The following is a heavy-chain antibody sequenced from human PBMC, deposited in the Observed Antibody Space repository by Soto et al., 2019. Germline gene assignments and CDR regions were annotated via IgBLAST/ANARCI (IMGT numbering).Heavy chain of an antibody. V-gene: IGHV1-2*04. CDR2: INSNIGDT. CDR1: GYTFPDHY. CDR3: ARGVGSSWFDP. D-gene: IGHD2-15*01. J-gene: IGHJ5*02. Sequence: QVKLVQSGAEVKNPGASVKVSCKASGYTFPDHYMHWVRQAPGQGLEWIGWINSNIGDTNYAQKFRGWVTMTRDTSIRTAYMELSRLRSDDTAVYYCARGVGSSWFDPWGQGTLVTVSS.